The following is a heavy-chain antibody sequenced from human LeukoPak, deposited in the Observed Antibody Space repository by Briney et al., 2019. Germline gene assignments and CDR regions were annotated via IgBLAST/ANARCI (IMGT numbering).Heavy chain of an antibody. CDR2: IYYSGST. CDR3: ARGCSAGTPRNWFDP. D-gene: IGHD6-13*01. CDR1: GGSINSYY. V-gene: IGHV4-59*01. Sequence: PSETLSLTCIASGGSINSYYWSWVRQPPGKGLECIGYIYYSGSTNYNPSLKSRVTISVDTSKNQFSLKLSSVTAADTAVYYCARGCSAGTPRNWFDPWGQGTLVTVSS. J-gene: IGHJ5*02.